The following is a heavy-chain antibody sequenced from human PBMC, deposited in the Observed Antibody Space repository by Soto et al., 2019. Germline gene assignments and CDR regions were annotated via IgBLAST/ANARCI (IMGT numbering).Heavy chain of an antibody. CDR1: GFTFSSYA. D-gene: IGHD3-10*01. CDR3: ARRRITMVRGVPCYYYYGMDV. J-gene: IGHJ6*02. Sequence: EVQLLESGGGLVQPGGSLRLSCAASGFTFSSYAMSWVRQAPGKGLEWVSAISGSGGSTYYADSVKGRFTISRDNSKNTLYLQMNSLGAEDTAVYYCARRRITMVRGVPCYYYYGMDVWGQGTTVTVSS. V-gene: IGHV3-23*01. CDR2: ISGSGGST.